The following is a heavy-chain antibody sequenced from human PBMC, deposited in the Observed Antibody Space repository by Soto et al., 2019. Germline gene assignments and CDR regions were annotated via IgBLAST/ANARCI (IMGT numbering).Heavy chain of an antibody. D-gene: IGHD6-13*01. V-gene: IGHV4-34*01. Sequence: PSETLSLTCAVYGGSFSGYYWSWIRQPPGKGLEWIGEINHGGSTNYNPSLKSRVTISVDTSKNQFSLKLSSVTAADTAVYYCARDPRTYSSPPLPTYYYYYGMDVWGQGTTVTVSS. CDR1: GGSFSGYY. CDR3: ARDPRTYSSPPLPTYYYYYGMDV. J-gene: IGHJ6*02. CDR2: INHGGST.